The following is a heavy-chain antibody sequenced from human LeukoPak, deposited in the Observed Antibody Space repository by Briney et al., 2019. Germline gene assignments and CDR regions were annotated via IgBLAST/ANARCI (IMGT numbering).Heavy chain of an antibody. CDR3: ARLGWYCSSTSCSNNWFDP. CDR1: VGSISSYY. J-gene: IGHJ5*02. CDR2: IYYSGST. V-gene: IGHV4-59*08. D-gene: IGHD2-2*01. Sequence: SETLSLTCTVSVGSISSYYWSWIRQPPGKGLEWIGYIYYSGSTNYNPSLKSRVTISVDTSKNQFSLKLSSVTAADTAVYYCARLGWYCSSTSCSNNWFDPWGQGTLVTVSS.